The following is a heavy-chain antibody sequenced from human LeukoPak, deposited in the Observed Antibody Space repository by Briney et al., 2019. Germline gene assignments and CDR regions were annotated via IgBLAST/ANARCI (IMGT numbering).Heavy chain of an antibody. CDR3: ALITGTGPYYYYYMDV. D-gene: IGHD1-20*01. CDR1: GYSISSGYY. V-gene: IGHV4-38-2*02. Sequence: SETLSLTCTVSGYSISSGYYWGWIRQPPGKGLEWIGSIYHSGSTYYNPSLKSRVTISVDTSKNQFSLKLSSVTAADTAVYYCALITGTGPYYYYYMDVWGKGTTVTVSS. CDR2: IYHSGST. J-gene: IGHJ6*03.